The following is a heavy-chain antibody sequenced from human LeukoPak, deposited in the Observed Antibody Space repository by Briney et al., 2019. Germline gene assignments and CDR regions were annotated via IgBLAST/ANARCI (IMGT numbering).Heavy chain of an antibody. J-gene: IGHJ4*01. CDR3: ARAGGNSPFDH. Sequence: SETLLLSCTASVGSINSYDWSWIRQPPGKGLECIGDICCSGSSTYNAPLRSRHTISVHTSKNHLSLRLSSVPAADTAVEKCARAGGNSPFDHWGRGTLVTVSS. CDR2: ICCSGSS. CDR1: VGSINSYD. D-gene: IGHD4-23*01. V-gene: IGHV4-4*09.